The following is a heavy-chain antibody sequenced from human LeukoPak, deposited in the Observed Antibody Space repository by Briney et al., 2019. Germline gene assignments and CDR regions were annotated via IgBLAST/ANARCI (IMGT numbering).Heavy chain of an antibody. D-gene: IGHD1-26*01. Sequence: VASVTVSCKASGGTFSSYAISWVRQAPGQGLEWMGGIIPIFGTANYAQKFQGRVTITADKSTSTAYMELSSLRSEDTAVYYCARGTHGEATGQFDYWGQGTLVTVSS. CDR3: ARGTHGEATGQFDY. CDR2: IIPIFGTA. CDR1: GGTFSSYA. J-gene: IGHJ4*02. V-gene: IGHV1-69*06.